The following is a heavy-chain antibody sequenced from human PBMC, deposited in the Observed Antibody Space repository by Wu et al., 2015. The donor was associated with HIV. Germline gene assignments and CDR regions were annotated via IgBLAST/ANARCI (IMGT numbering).Heavy chain of an antibody. CDR1: GYTFTSYG. CDR3: ARDAGSGWYWRYYYYYMDV. Sequence: QVQLVESGAEVKKPGASVKVSCKASGYTFTSYGISWVRQAPGQGLEWMGWISAYNGNTNYAQKLQGRVTMTTDTSTSTAYMELRSLRSDDTAVYYCARDAGSGWYWRYYYYYMDVWGQRDHGPPSP. CDR2: ISAYNGNT. D-gene: IGHD6-19*01. J-gene: IGHJ6*03. V-gene: IGHV1-18*01.